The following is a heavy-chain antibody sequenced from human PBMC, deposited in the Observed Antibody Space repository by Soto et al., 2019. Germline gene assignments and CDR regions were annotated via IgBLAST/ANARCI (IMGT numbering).Heavy chain of an antibody. CDR1: GYSFSNYW. J-gene: IGHJ6*02. CDR2: VHPDDSDT. CDR3: ERRSIRFDLDV. Sequence: GESLKISCKGSGYSFSNYWIAWVRQMPGKGLEWMGLVHPDDSDTRYSPSFQGLVTMSADKSINTAYLQWSSLKASDTAIYYCERRSIRFDLDVWGQGTTVTVSS. D-gene: IGHD3-3*02. V-gene: IGHV5-51*01.